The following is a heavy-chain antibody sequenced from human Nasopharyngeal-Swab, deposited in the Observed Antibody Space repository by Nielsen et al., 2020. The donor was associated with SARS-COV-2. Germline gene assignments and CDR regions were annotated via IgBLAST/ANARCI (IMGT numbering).Heavy chain of an antibody. V-gene: IGHV3-7*01. CDR1: GFTFSSYW. J-gene: IGHJ4*02. CDR3: ARDAGYCSGGYCYSSSVLDY. D-gene: IGHD2-15*01. Sequence: GESLKISCAASGFTFSSYWMSWVRQAPGKGLEWVANIKQDGSEKYYVDSVKGRFTVSRDNAKISLYLQMDSLRAEDTALYYCARDAGYCSGGYCYSSSVLDYWGQGTLVTVSS. CDR2: IKQDGSEK.